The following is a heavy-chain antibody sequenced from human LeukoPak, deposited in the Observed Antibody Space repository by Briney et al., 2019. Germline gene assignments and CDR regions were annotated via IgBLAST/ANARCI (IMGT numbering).Heavy chain of an antibody. Sequence: PGGSLRLSCAASGFTFSDYYMSWIRQAPGKGLEWVSYISSSGSTIYYADSVKGRFTISRDNAKNSLYLQMNSLRAEDTAVYYCARDPRPTSIVVVPAASSDYWGQGTLVTVSS. CDR3: ARDPRPTSIVVVPAASSDY. V-gene: IGHV3-11*01. J-gene: IGHJ4*02. D-gene: IGHD2-2*01. CDR1: GFTFSDYY. CDR2: ISSSGSTI.